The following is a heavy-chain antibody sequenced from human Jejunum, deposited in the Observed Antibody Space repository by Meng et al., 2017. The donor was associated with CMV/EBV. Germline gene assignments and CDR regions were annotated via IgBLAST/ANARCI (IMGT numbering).Heavy chain of an antibody. CDR2: IYTSGST. CDR1: GGSISTYY. V-gene: IGHV4-4*07. J-gene: IGHJ4*02. CDR3: ARENSGYDY. D-gene: IGHD5-12*01. Sequence: QWPLQAAGPGLLKPSEPLSFTCTFSGGSISTYYWTWIRQPAGKGLEWIGRIYTSGSTHYNPSLKSRVTMSVDTSKNQFSLKLSSVTAADTAVYYCARENSGYDYWGQGTLVTVSS.